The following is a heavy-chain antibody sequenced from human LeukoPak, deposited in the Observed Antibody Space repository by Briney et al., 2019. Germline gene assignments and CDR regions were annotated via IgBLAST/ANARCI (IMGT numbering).Heavy chain of an antibody. D-gene: IGHD1-1*01. V-gene: IGHV4-59*12. CDR1: GDSITGYS. CDR2: IYYNGDT. J-gene: IGHJ4*02. Sequence: PSETLSLTCSVSGDSITGYSWSWIRQTPGKGLEWIGYIYYNGDTHYNPSLNSRLSRSVDTPNKQFSLNLRSVTAADTAVYYCARDWNRYAYWGQGTLVTVSS. CDR3: ARDWNRYAY.